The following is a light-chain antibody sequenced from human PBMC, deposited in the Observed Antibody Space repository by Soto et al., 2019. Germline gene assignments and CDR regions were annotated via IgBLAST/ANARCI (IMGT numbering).Light chain of an antibody. Sequence: DILINQSPDFLAVALGRRATIHRKSSPSVLYSSQNKNYLAWYQQKAGQPPKLLIYWASTRESGVPDRFSVSGSGTDSTLTISRLQAEDVAVYYCQQYYGNPYSFGQGTKLEIK. CDR2: WAS. CDR3: QQYYGNPYS. CDR1: PSVLYSSQNKNY. V-gene: IGKV4-1*01. J-gene: IGKJ2*03.